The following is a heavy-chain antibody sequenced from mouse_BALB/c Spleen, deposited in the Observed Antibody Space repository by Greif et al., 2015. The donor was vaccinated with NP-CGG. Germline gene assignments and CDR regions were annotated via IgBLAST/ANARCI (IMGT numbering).Heavy chain of an antibody. J-gene: IGHJ4*01. V-gene: IGHV1S81*02. Sequence: QVQLQQSGAELVKPGASVKLSCKASGYTFTSYWMHWVKQRPGQGLEWIGEINPSNGRTNYNEKFKSKATLTEDKSSSTAYMPISSLTSNVSVVYYCARVYGSMYAMVSWGQGPSATVAS. CDR1: GYTFTSYW. CDR3: ARVYGSMYAMVS. CDR2: INPSNGRT. D-gene: IGHD1-1*01.